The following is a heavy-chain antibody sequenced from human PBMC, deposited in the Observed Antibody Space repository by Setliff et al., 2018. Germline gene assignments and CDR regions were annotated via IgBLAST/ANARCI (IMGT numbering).Heavy chain of an antibody. CDR2: ISSSGSYT. CDR1: GFTFRSYS. J-gene: IGHJ3*02. V-gene: IGHV3-21*06. Sequence: PGGSLSLSCAASGFTFRSYSMTWVRQAPGKGLEWVSGISSSGSYTYYAASVKGRFTISRDNANNSLFLQMDTLRPEDTAVYYCARDNYYDSTQDAFDIWGQGTMVTVSS. CDR3: ARDNYYDSTQDAFDI. D-gene: IGHD3-22*01.